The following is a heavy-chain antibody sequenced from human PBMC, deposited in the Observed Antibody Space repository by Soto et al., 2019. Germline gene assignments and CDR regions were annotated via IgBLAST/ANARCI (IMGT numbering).Heavy chain of an antibody. CDR1: GYTFTSYV. J-gene: IGHJ6*02. D-gene: IGHD2-2*01. Sequence: QVQLVQSGAEVKKPGASVKVSCKASGYTFTSYVISWVRQAPGQGLEWVGWISAYNGNSNYAQKYHGRVTMTTDTSTKTAYMEMSSPRSDDTAVYYCARIADCSTTSCSFPSRFQIRGYYYYSGRAVWGQGTTVTVSS. V-gene: IGHV1-18*01. CDR3: ARIADCSTTSCSFPSRFQIRGYYYYSGRAV. CDR2: ISAYNGNS.